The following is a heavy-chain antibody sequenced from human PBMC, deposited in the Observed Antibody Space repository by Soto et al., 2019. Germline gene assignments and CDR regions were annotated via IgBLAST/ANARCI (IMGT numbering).Heavy chain of an antibody. J-gene: IGHJ5*02. CDR3: ARGQWLLNWFDP. D-gene: IGHD6-19*01. Sequence: PSETPSFTCPASRRSITSSNLCSWFRQPPGKGLEWIGEIYHSGSTNYNPSLKSRVTISVDKSKNQFSLKLSSVTAADTAVYYCARGQWLLNWFDPWGQGTLVTVS. V-gene: IGHV4-4*02. CDR1: RRSITSSNL. CDR2: IYHSGST.